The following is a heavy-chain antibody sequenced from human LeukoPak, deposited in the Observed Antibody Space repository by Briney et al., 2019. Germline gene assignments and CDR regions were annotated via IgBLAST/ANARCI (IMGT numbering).Heavy chain of an antibody. Sequence: SETLSLTCAVSGDSIASSNWWTWVRQPPGKGLEWIGEIYHTETTYYNPSLKSRVTISVDKSKNQFSLKLTSVTAADTAVYYCARGWELLGYWGQGTLVTVSS. CDR1: GDSIASSNW. CDR3: ARGWELLGY. D-gene: IGHD1-26*01. CDR2: IYHTETT. J-gene: IGHJ4*02. V-gene: IGHV4-4*02.